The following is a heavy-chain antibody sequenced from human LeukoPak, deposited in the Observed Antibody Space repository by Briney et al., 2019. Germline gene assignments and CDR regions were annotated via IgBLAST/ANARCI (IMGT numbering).Heavy chain of an antibody. D-gene: IGHD6-6*01. V-gene: IGHV1-2*02. CDR3: AREYSSSSVDY. CDR1: GYTFTSYA. Sequence: GASVKVSCKASGYTFTSYAMHWVRQAPGQGLEWMGWINPNSGGTNYAQKFQGRVTMTRDTSISTAYMELSRLRSDDTAVYYCAREYSSSSVDYWGQGTLVTVSS. J-gene: IGHJ4*02. CDR2: INPNSGGT.